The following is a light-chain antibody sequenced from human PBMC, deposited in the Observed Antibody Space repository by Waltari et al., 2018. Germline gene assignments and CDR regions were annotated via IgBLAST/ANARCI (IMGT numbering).Light chain of an antibody. CDR1: QGISSY. Sequence: GDRVTITCRASQGISSYFAWYQQKPGTAPNLLIYAASTLQSGVPSRFSGSGSGTDFTLTISSLQPEDVATYYCQQLNSYPSWTFGQGTKVEIK. V-gene: IGKV1-9*01. J-gene: IGKJ1*01. CDR2: AAS. CDR3: QQLNSYPSWT.